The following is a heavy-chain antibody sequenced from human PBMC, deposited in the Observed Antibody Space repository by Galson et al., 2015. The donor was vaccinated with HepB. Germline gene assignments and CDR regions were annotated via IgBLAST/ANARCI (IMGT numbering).Heavy chain of an antibody. CDR2: IYPGDSDT. Sequence: QSGAEVKKPGESLKISCKGSGYIFTRYWIGWVRQMPGKGLEWMGIIYPGDSDTRYSPSFQGQVTISADKSISTAYLQWSSLKASDTAIYYCARHMKYDFWSGTLGDVWGQGTTVTVSS. D-gene: IGHD3-3*01. V-gene: IGHV5-51*01. J-gene: IGHJ6*02. CDR3: ARHMKYDFWSGTLGDV. CDR1: GYIFTRYW.